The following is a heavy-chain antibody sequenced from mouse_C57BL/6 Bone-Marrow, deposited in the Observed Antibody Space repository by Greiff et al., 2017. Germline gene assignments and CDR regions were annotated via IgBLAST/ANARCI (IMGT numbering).Heavy chain of an antibody. CDR3: ARRGAYYRAWFAY. CDR1: GYTFTSYG. J-gene: IGHJ3*01. CDR2: IYPSSGNT. V-gene: IGHV1-81*01. Sequence: QVQLKESGAELARPGASVKLSCKASGYTFTSYGISWVKQRTGQGLEWIGEIYPSSGNTYYNEKFKGKATLTADKSSSTAYVELRSLTSEDSAVYFCARRGAYYRAWFAYWGQGTLVTVSA. D-gene: IGHD2-14*01.